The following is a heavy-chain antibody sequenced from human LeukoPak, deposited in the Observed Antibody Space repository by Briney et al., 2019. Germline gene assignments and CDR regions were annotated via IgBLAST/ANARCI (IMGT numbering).Heavy chain of an antibody. CDR3: ATTRTITSIWYYFDY. CDR1: GFTFGDFA. Sequence: GGSLRLSCTGSGFTFGDFALGWVRQSLGEGLEWVGFIRSKAYGGTTEYAASVKGRFTISRDDSKSITYLQMSSLKSEDTGVYYCATTRTITSIWYYFDYWGQGALVTVSS. J-gene: IGHJ4*02. V-gene: IGHV3-49*04. D-gene: IGHD6-13*01. CDR2: IRSKAYGGTT.